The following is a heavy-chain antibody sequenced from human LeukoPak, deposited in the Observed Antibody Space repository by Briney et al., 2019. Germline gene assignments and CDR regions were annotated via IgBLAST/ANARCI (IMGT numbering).Heavy chain of an antibody. Sequence: GGSLRLSCAASGFTFSSYAMSWVRQAPGKGLEWVSAISGSGGSTYYADSVKGRFTISRDNSKNTLYLQMNSLRAEDTAVYYCSSGWYHYYYGMDVWGKGTTVTVSS. D-gene: IGHD6-19*01. CDR2: ISGSGGST. CDR3: SSGWYHYYYGMDV. J-gene: IGHJ6*04. CDR1: GFTFSSYA. V-gene: IGHV3-23*01.